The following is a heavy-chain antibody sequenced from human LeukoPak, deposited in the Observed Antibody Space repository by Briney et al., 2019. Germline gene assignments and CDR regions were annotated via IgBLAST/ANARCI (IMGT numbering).Heavy chain of an antibody. CDR3: ARGAIQGSFGGFDY. V-gene: IGHV4-61*02. J-gene: IGHJ4*02. CDR1: GGSLSSGSYY. CDR2: IYTSGST. D-gene: IGHD5-18*01. Sequence: SETLSLTCTDSGGSLSSGSYYWSWLRQPAGRGLEWIGRIYTSGSTNYNPSLKSRVTISVDTSENQFSLKLSSVTAADTAVYYCARGAIQGSFGGFDYWGQGTLVTVSS.